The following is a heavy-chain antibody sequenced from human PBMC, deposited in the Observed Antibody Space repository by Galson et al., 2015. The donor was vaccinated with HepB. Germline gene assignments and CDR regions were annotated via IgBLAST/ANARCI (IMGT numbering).Heavy chain of an antibody. D-gene: IGHD2-21*02. CDR1: GYTFTNFG. CDR3: ARDYVVTTRNWLDP. CDR2: INVYNGDT. J-gene: IGHJ5*02. V-gene: IGHV1-18*04. Sequence: SVKVSCKASGYTFTNFGINWVRQAPGQGLEWMGWINVYNGDTKYAQKFQGRVTMTTDTSTRTAYMDLGSLISDDTAVYYCARDYVVTTRNWLDPWGQGTLVTVSS.